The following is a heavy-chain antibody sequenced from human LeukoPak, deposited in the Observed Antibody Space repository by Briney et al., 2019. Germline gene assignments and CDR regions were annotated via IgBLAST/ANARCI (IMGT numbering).Heavy chain of an antibody. V-gene: IGHV3-30-3*01. J-gene: IGHJ3*02. Sequence: PGGSLRLSCAASGFTFSSYAMHWVRQAPGKGLEWVAVISYDGSNKYYADSVKGRFTISRDNSKNTLSLQMNSLRPEDTAVYYCAKDSWARNGIYDPFDIWGQGTMVTVSS. D-gene: IGHD2-8*01. CDR3: AKDSWARNGIYDPFDI. CDR2: ISYDGSNK. CDR1: GFTFSSYA.